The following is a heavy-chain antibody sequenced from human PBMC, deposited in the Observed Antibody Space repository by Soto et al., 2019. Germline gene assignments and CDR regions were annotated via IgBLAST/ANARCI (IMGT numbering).Heavy chain of an antibody. CDR2: IYYSGLT. V-gene: IGHV4-31*03. CDR3: ARDLGPSLQYFDY. CDR1: GDSISTEGYY. D-gene: IGHD1-1*01. Sequence: SETLSLTCSVSGDSISTEGYYWSWIRQHPGKGLEWIGYIYYSGLTSYNPSLKSRVTISRATSKNQFYLKLSSVTAADTAVYYCARDLGPSLQYFDYWGQGTLVTVSS. J-gene: IGHJ4*02.